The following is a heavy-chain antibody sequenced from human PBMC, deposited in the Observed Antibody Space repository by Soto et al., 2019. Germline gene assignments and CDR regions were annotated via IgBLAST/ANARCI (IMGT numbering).Heavy chain of an antibody. CDR1: GFTFSSYA. J-gene: IGHJ4*02. CDR2: ISGTGATT. V-gene: IGHV3-23*01. CDR3: AKGRGGDNNGWRLLDC. D-gene: IGHD6-19*01. Sequence: EVQLLESGGGLVQPGGSLRLSCAASGFTFSSYAMTWVRQAPGKGLEWVSTISGTGATTYYADSVKGRFTISRDTSKNTLYLQMNSLRADDTAVYYCAKGRGGDNNGWRLLDCWGQGTLVTVSS.